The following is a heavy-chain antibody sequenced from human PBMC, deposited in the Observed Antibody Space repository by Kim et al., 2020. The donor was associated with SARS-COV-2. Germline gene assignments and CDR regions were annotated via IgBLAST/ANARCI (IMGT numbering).Heavy chain of an antibody. CDR2: IDACTGNT. CDR3: ARGWSSTGIDP. D-gene: IGHD4-17*01. J-gene: IGHJ5*02. V-gene: IGHV1-3*01. CDR1: GYSFSSYG. Sequence: ASVKVSCKASGYSFSSYGIHWVRQAPGQRLEWMGWIDACTGNTKYSQRLQGRVTITRDTSASTVYMDMSSLTSEDTASYYCARGWSSTGIDPWGQGTLVTVSS.